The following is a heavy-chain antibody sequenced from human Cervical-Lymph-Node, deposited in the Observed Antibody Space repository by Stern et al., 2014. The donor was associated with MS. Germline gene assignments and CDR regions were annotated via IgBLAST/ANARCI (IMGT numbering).Heavy chain of an antibody. D-gene: IGHD2-2*01. Sequence: VQLVESGGGVVQPGRSLRLSCAASGFTFSSYGMHWVRQAPGKGLEWVAVIWYDGSNKYYADSVKGRFTISRDNSQNTLYLPQNSLRAEDTAVYYCARGDVVVPAHPWGQGTLVTVSS. CDR3: ARGDVVVPAHP. CDR1: GFTFSSYG. CDR2: IWYDGSNK. V-gene: IGHV3-33*01. J-gene: IGHJ5*02.